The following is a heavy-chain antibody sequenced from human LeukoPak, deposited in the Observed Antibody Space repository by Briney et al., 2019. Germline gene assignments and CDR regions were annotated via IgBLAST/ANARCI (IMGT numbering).Heavy chain of an antibody. J-gene: IGHJ4*02. D-gene: IGHD2-2*01. CDR1: GHTFTSYG. Sequence: ASVKVSCKAAGHTFTSYGISLVRQAPGQGLEWMGWISAYNGNTNYAQKLQGRVTMTIDTSTSTAYMELRSLRSDDTAVYYCGTGYCSSTSCFDYWGQGTLVTVSS. V-gene: IGHV1-18*01. CDR2: ISAYNGNT. CDR3: GTGYCSSTSCFDY.